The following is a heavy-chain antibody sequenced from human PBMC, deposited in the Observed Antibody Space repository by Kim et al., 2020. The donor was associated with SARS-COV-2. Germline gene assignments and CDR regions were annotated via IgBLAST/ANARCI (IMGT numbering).Heavy chain of an antibody. V-gene: IGHV3-33*01. Sequence: GGSLRLSCAASGFTFSSYGMHWVRQAPGKGLEWVATIGFDGTTKYIADSLKGRFTISRDISKNTLYLQTNSLRVGDTAVYYCARENRNIREGIWYFDLWG. CDR2: IGFDGTTK. CDR1: GFTFSSYG. J-gene: IGHJ2*01. D-gene: IGHD3-3*02. CDR3: ARENRNIREGIWYFDL.